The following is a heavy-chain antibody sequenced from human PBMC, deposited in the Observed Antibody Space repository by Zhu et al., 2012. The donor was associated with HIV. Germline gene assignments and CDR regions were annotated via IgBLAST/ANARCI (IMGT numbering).Heavy chain of an antibody. CDR1: GGSISSGDYY. D-gene: IGHD3-22*01. J-gene: IGHJ5*02. V-gene: IGHV4-30-4*08. CDR2: IYYSGST. Sequence: QVQLQESGPGLVKPPQTLSLTCTVSGGSISSGDYYWSWIRQPPGKGLEWIGYIYYSGSTYYNPSLKSRVTISVDTSKNQFSLKLSSVTAADTAVYYCAREGIYDSSGFWFDPGAREPWSPSPQ. CDR3: AREGIYDSSGFWFDP.